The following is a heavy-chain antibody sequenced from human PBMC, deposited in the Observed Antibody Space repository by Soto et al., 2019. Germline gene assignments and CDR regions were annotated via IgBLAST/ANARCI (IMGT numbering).Heavy chain of an antibody. CDR2: IYFDGITR. Sequence: PSESLRLSCAASGFTFNTHWMHWVCQSPGKGLVWVSRIYFDGITRNYADSVKGRLTVSRDNAKNTVYLHVNTLRDEDTTVYYCARGGAMGVDYWGQGTLVTVSS. CDR3: ARGGAMGVDY. CDR1: GFTFNTHW. J-gene: IGHJ4*01. D-gene: IGHD1-26*01. V-gene: IGHV3-74*01.